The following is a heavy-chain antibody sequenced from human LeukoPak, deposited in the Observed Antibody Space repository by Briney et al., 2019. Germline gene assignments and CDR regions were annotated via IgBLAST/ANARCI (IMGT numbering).Heavy chain of an antibody. CDR1: GGSISSGSYY. CDR3: ARDWDYYDSSGSYPR. J-gene: IGHJ4*02. Sequence: SETLSLTCTVSGGSISSGSYYWSWIRQPAGKGLEWIGRIYTSGSTNYNPSLKSRVTISVDTSKNQFSLKLSSVTAADTAVYYCARDWDYYDSSGSYPRWGQGTLVTVSS. D-gene: IGHD3-22*01. V-gene: IGHV4-61*02. CDR2: IYTSGST.